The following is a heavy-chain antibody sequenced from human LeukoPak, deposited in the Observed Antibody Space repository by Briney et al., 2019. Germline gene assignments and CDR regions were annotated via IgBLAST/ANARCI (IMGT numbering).Heavy chain of an antibody. Sequence: GGSLRLSCAASGFTFSSYSMNWVRQAPGKGLEWVSSISSSSSYIYYADSVKGRFTISRDNAKNSLYLQMNSLRAEDTAVYYCAKVGLDRAFDIWGQGTMVTVSS. J-gene: IGHJ3*02. V-gene: IGHV3-21*01. CDR1: GFTFSSYS. CDR2: ISSSSSYI. CDR3: AKVGLDRAFDI.